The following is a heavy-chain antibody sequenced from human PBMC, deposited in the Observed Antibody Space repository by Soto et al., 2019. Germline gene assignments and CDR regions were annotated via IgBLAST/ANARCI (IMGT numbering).Heavy chain of an antibody. V-gene: IGHV4-30-4*01. J-gene: IGHJ4*02. Sequence: QVQLQESGPGLVKASQTLSLTCTLSGASVSSAEHYWSWIRQPPGKDLEGIGYSYYSGGSYYYASLERRVSISVDTSQNQCSLKLTFVTAAETVVYYCALLSVYDPASAADKWGPGILVSVSS. CDR1: GASVSSAEHY. D-gene: IGHD5-12*01. CDR2: SYYSGGS. CDR3: ALLSVYDPASAADK.